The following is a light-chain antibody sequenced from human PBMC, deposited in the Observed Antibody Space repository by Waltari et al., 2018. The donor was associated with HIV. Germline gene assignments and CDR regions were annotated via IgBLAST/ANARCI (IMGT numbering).Light chain of an antibody. CDR1: SSDVVGYNY. CDR2: DVS. V-gene: IGLV2-14*03. Sequence: QSALTQPASVSGSPAQSITISCTGTSSDVVGYNYFSWYQRHPGKAPELMIYDVSNRSSGSSNRFSGSKYGNTASLSISGLQTEDEADYYCSSYTSSSTRVFGGGTTVTVL. CDR3: SSYTSSSTRV. J-gene: IGLJ3*02.